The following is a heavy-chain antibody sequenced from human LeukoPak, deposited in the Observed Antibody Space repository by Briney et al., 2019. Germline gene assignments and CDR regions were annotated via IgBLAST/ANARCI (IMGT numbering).Heavy chain of an antibody. D-gene: IGHD3-22*01. V-gene: IGHV1-46*01. CDR2: INPSGGST. CDR1: GYTFTSYY. J-gene: IGHJ5*02. Sequence: GASVRVSCKASGYTFTSYYMHWVRQAPGQGLEWMGIINPSGGSTSYAQKFQGRVTMTRDTSTSTVYMELSSLRSEDTAVYYCARGEGITMIVVATWFDPWGQGTLVTDSS. CDR3: ARGEGITMIVVATWFDP.